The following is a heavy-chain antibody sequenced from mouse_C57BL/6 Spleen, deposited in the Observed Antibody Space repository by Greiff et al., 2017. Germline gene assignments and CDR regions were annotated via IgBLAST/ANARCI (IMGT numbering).Heavy chain of an antibody. V-gene: IGHV1-64*01. CDR2: IHPNSGST. CDR1: GYTFTSYW. J-gene: IGHJ1*03. D-gene: IGHD1-1*01. Sequence: QVQLQQPGAELVKPGASVKLSCKASGYTFTSYWMHWVKQRPGQGLEWIGMIHPNSGSTNYNEKFKSKATLTVDKSSSTAYMQLSSLTSEDSAVYYCGSSSYGYFDVWGTGTTVTVSS. CDR3: GSSSYGYFDV.